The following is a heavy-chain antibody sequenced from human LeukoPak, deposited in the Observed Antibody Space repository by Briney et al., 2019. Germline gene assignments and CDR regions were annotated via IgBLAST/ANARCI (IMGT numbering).Heavy chain of an antibody. Sequence: SETLSLTCTVSGGSISSSSYYWGWIRQPPGKGLEWIGEINHSGSTNYNPSLKSRVTISVDTSKNQFSLKLSSVTAADTAVYYCARGRAFSVYRGDYFDYWGQGTLVTVSS. V-gene: IGHV4-39*07. J-gene: IGHJ4*02. CDR3: ARGRAFSVYRGDYFDY. CDR1: GGSISSSSYY. D-gene: IGHD5/OR15-5a*01. CDR2: INHSGST.